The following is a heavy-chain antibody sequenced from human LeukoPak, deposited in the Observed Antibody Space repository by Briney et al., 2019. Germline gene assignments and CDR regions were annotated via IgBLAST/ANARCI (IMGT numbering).Heavy chain of an antibody. CDR1: GYTFTSYD. CDR2: MNPNSGNT. D-gene: IGHD3-3*01. J-gene: IGHJ4*02. V-gene: IGHV1-8*03. CDR3: ARGDDFWSGYYPFDY. Sequence: ASVKVSCKASGYTFTSYDINWVRQATGQGLERMGWMNPNSGNTAYAQMFQGRVTITRNTSISTAYMELSSLRSEDTAVYYCARGDDFWSGYYPFDYWGQGTLVTVSS.